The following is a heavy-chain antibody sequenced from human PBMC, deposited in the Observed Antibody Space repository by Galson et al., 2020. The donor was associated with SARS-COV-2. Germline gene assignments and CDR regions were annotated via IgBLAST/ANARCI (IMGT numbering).Heavy chain of an antibody. D-gene: IGHD1-26*01. Sequence: GGSLRLSCAASGFTFSSYAMHWVRQALGKGLEWVAVISFDGSNKYYADSVKGRFTISRDNSKNTLYLQMNSLRAEDTAVYYCARARGGSYFGGMDVWGQGTTVTVSS. V-gene: IGHV3-30*04. CDR1: GFTFSSYA. J-gene: IGHJ6*02. CDR2: ISFDGSNK. CDR3: ARARGGSYFGGMDV.